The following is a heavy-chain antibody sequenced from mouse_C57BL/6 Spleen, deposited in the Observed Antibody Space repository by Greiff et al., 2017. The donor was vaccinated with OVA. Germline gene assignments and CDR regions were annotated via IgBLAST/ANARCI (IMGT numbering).Heavy chain of an antibody. CDR3: ARYREDYDYDSLDY. J-gene: IGHJ2*01. D-gene: IGHD2-4*01. Sequence: QVQLQQSGPELVKPGASVKISCKASGYAFSSSWMNWVKQRPGKGLEWIGRIYPGDGDTNYNGKFKGKATLTADKSSSTAYMQLSSLTSEDSAVYFCARYREDYDYDSLDYWGQGTTLTVSA. CDR2: IYPGDGDT. V-gene: IGHV1-82*01. CDR1: GYAFSSSW.